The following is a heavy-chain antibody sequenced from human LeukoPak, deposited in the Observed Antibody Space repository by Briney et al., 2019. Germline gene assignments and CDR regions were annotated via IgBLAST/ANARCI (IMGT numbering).Heavy chain of an antibody. CDR1: GFTFSSYG. Sequence: GGSLRLSCAASGFTFSSYGMHWVRQAPGKGLEWVAVISYDGSNKYYADSVKGRFTISRDNSKNTLYLQMNSLRAEDTAVYYCAKDRMSLYSSSFDYWGQGTLVTVSS. D-gene: IGHD6-6*01. CDR2: ISYDGSNK. CDR3: AKDRMSLYSSSFDY. J-gene: IGHJ4*02. V-gene: IGHV3-30*18.